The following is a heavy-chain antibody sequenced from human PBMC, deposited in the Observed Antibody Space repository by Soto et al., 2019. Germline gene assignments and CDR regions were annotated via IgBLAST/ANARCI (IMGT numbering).Heavy chain of an antibody. D-gene: IGHD3-9*01. CDR3: ARTTFYDVFTAYYPLFDY. V-gene: IGHV4-30-4*01. Sequence: TSETLSLTCTVSGGSLSSGDYYWSWIRQPPGKGLEWIGYIYYSGSTYYNPSLKSRVTISVDTSKNQFSLKLSAVTAADTAVYFCARTTFYDVFTAYYPLFDYWGQGTLDTVSS. CDR2: IYYSGST. J-gene: IGHJ4*02. CDR1: GGSLSSGDYY.